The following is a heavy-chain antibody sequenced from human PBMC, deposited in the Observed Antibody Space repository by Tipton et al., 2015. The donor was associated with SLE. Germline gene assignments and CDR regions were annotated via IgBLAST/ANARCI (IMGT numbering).Heavy chain of an antibody. CDR1: GDSISGYY. CDR3: ARTLGAIAHTVYDAFDI. D-gene: IGHD1-26*01. J-gene: IGHJ3*02. V-gene: IGHV4-4*07. Sequence: TLSLTCTVSGDSISGYYWTWVRQPAGKGLEWIGRIYASGSTNYNPSLKSRLTMSVDTSKNQFSLKLNSVTAADTAVYYCARTLGAIAHTVYDAFDIWGQGKMVTVSS. CDR2: IYASGST.